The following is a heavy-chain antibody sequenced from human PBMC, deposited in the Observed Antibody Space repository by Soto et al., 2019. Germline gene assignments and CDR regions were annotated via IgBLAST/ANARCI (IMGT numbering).Heavy chain of an antibody. Sequence: SQTLSLNCVISGAIVSSNSAAWNWIRQSPSRGLEWLGRTYYRSRWSFDYALSVKSRLTIDPDTSKNQFSLHLDSLTPEATAVYYCAGGTSLRGVDVWGQGTPVTVSS. CDR1: GAIVSSNSAA. CDR2: TYYRSRWSF. J-gene: IGHJ6*02. D-gene: IGHD1-1*01. CDR3: AGGTSLRGVDV. V-gene: IGHV6-1*01.